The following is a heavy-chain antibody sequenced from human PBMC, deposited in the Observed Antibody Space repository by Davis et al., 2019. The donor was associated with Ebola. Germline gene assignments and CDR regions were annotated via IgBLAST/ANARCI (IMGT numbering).Heavy chain of an antibody. CDR3: ARPSITGTADAFDI. Sequence: GESLKISCKGSGYSFTTYWIGWVRQMPGKGLEWMGIIYPGGSDTRYSPSFQGQITISADKSISTAYLQWSSLKASDTAMYYCARPSITGTADAFDIWGQGTMVTVSS. D-gene: IGHD1-20*01. CDR2: IYPGGSDT. J-gene: IGHJ3*02. V-gene: IGHV5-51*01. CDR1: GYSFTTYW.